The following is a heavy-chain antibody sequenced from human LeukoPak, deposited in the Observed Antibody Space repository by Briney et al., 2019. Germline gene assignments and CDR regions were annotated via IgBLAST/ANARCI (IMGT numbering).Heavy chain of an antibody. D-gene: IGHD3-3*02. CDR1: GFTFSDYY. V-gene: IGHV3-11*04. J-gene: IGHJ3*02. CDR3: ARDHSWSGYYDDAFDI. CDR2: ISSSGSTI. Sequence: PGGSLRLSCAASGFTFSDYYMSWIRQAPGKGLEWVSYISSSGSTIYYADSVKGRFTISRDNAKNSLYLQMNSLRAEDTAVYYCARDHSWSGYYDDAFDIWGQGTMVTVSS.